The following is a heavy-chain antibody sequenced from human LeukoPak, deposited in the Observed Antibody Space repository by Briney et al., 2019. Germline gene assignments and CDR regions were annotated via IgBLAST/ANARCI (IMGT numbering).Heavy chain of an antibody. CDR2: ISGSGDST. CDR1: GFTFNSYA. Sequence: PGGSLRLSCAASGFTFNSYAMTWVRQAPGKGLEWVSAISGSGDSTYYADSVKGRFTISRDNSKNTLYLQMNSLRADDTAVYYCAKASSYGSGSYSKPCDYWGQGPLVTVSS. CDR3: AKASSYGSGSYSKPCDY. V-gene: IGHV3-23*01. D-gene: IGHD3-10*01. J-gene: IGHJ4*02.